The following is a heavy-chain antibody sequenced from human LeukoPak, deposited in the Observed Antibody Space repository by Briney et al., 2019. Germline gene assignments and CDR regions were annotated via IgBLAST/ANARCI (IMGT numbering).Heavy chain of an antibody. J-gene: IGHJ4*02. V-gene: IGHV4-34*01. Sequence: SETLSLTCAVYGGSFSGYYRSWIRQPPGKGLEWIGEINHSGSTNYNPSLKSRVTISVDTSKNQFSLKLSSVTAADTAVYYCARVRVAGPGGFGDYWGQGTLVTVSS. CDR3: ARVRVAGPGGFGDY. D-gene: IGHD6-19*01. CDR1: GGSFSGYY. CDR2: INHSGST.